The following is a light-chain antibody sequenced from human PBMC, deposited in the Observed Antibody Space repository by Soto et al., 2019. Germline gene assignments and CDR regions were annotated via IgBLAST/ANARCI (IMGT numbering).Light chain of an antibody. CDR3: QQYGSSPG. V-gene: IGKV3-20*01. CDR1: QSVSSSY. CDR2: GAS. J-gene: IGKJ5*01. Sequence: EIVLTQSPGTLSLSPGERSTLSCRASQSVSSSYLAWYQQKPGQAPRLLIYGASSRATGIPDRFSGSGSGTDFTLTISRLEPEDFAVYYCQQYGSSPGFGQGTRLE.